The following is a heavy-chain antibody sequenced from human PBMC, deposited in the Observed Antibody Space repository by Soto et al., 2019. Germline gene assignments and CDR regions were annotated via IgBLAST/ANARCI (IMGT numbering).Heavy chain of an antibody. CDR3: XTPYDSGWDX. Sequence: GASVKVSCKASGYSFSTYDISWLRQAPGQGPEWMGRISPKNGNTNYAQNFQDRVTMTADTSSSTADMELRGXRSDDXXXHVXXTPYDSGWDXRGQ. D-gene: IGHD3-3*01. J-gene: IGHJ5*02. CDR1: GYSFSTYD. CDR2: ISPKNGNT. V-gene: IGHV1-18*04.